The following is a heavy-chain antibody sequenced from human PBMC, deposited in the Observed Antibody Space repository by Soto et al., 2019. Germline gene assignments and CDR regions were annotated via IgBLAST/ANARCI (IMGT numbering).Heavy chain of an antibody. CDR1: GYTFTDYG. V-gene: IGHV1-18*01. Sequence: QVQLVQSGAEVKKPGASVKVSCKTSGYTFTDYGFTWVRQAPGQGLEWMGCVSTYNDHINYAQKFQGRVTMTTDTSTSTAYMELRGLRSDDTARYYCERDRGHYKSFDYWGQGTLVTVSS. J-gene: IGHJ4*02. CDR3: ERDRGHYKSFDY. CDR2: VSTYNDHI. D-gene: IGHD4-4*01.